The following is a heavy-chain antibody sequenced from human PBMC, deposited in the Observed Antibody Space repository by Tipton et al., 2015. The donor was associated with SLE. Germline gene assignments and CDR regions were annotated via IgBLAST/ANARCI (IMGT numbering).Heavy chain of an antibody. D-gene: IGHD5-24*01. CDR3: VRDIESEMYYFDY. CDR2: ISYDGSHI. V-gene: IGHV3-30*04. J-gene: IGHJ4*02. CDR1: GFTFSSYA. Sequence: QVQLVQSGGGVVQPGRSLRLSCAASGFTFSSYAMHWVRQAPGKGLEWVAVISYDGSHIYYADSVKGRFTISRDNSKHTLYLQMNSLRAEDTAVYYCVRDIESEMYYFDYWGQGTLVTVSS.